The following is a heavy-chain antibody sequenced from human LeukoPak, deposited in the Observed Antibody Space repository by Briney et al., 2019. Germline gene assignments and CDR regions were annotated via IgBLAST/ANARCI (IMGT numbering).Heavy chain of an antibody. CDR2: IYYSGSH. D-gene: IGHD4-11*01. Sequence: SETLSLPCGVSGRPDSSSRDYCPWVRQPPAKGLEWIGSIYYSGSHYHIHSHTTGDTTSVDTYSNQFSLTLRSVTAADRSVYYCARQSRTTRAPFNSWG. J-gene: IGHJ5*01. CDR3: ARQSRTTRAPFNS. CDR1: GRPDSSSRDY. V-gene: IGHV4-39*01.